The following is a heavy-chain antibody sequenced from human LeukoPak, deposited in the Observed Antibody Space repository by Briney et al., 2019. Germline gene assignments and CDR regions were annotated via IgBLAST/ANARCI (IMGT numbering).Heavy chain of an antibody. CDR3: ARAPIDRFDP. CDR1: GGSISSYY. D-gene: IGHD1-26*01. Sequence: SETLSLTCTVSGGSISSYYWSWIRQPPGKGLKWIGYIYYSGSTNYNPSLKSRVTISVDTSKNQFSLKLSSVTAADTAVYYCARAPIDRFDPWGQGTLVTVSS. CDR2: IYYSGST. V-gene: IGHV4-59*01. J-gene: IGHJ5*02.